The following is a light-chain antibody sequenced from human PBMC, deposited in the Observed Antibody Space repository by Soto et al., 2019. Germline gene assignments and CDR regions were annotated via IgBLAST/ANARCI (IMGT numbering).Light chain of an antibody. J-gene: IGKJ1*01. CDR2: DAS. V-gene: IGKV3-11*01. Sequence: IVLTQSPATLSVSPGETATLSCRASENINTYLAWYQQKPGQAPKLLIYDASNRATGIPARFSASGSGTDFTLSISSLEPEDFAVYYCQQYNNWPRTFGQGTKV. CDR3: QQYNNWPRT. CDR1: ENINTY.